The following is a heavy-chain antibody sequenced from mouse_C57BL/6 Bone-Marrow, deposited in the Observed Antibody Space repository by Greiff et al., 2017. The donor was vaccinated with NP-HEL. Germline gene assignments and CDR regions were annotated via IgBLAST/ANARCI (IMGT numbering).Heavy chain of an antibody. CDR2: IRLKSDNYAT. Sequence: EVKVEESGGGLVQPGGSMTLSCVASGFTFSNYWMNWVRQSPEKGLEWVAQIRLKSDNYATHYAESVKGRFTISRDDSKSSVYLQMNNLRAEDTGIYYCTGSDDSWFAYWGQGTLVTVSA. CDR1: GFTFSNYW. V-gene: IGHV6-3*01. D-gene: IGHD2-13*01. J-gene: IGHJ3*01. CDR3: TGSDDSWFAY.